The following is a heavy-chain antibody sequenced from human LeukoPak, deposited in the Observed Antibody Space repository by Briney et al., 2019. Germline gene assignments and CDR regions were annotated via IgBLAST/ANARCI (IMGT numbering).Heavy chain of an antibody. D-gene: IGHD3-3*01. J-gene: IGHJ4*02. CDR1: GGSISSYY. Sequence: SETLSLTCTVSGGSISSYYWSWIRQPPGKGLEWIGYIYYSGSTNYNPSLKSRVTIPVDTSKNQFSLKLSSVTAADTAVYYCASSYSITIFGVVTPRFDYWGQGTLVTVSS. V-gene: IGHV4-59*01. CDR3: ASSYSITIFGVVTPRFDY. CDR2: IYYSGST.